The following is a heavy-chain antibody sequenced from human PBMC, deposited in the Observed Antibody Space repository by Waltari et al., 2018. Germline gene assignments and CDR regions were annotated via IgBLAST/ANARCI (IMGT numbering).Heavy chain of an antibody. CDR2: IIPILGIA. J-gene: IGHJ4*02. CDR1: GGTFSSYA. Sequence: QVQLVQSGAEVKKPGSSVKVSCKASGGTFSSYAISWVRQAPGQGLEWMGGIIPILGIANYAQKFQGRVTITADESTSTAYMELSSLRSEDTAVYYCAREGVDSSGWYPFNYFDYWGQGTLVTVSS. CDR3: AREGVDSSGWYPFNYFDY. V-gene: IGHV1-69*04. D-gene: IGHD6-19*01.